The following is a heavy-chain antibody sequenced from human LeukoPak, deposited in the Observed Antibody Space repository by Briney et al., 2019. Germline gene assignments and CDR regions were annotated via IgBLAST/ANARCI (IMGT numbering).Heavy chain of an antibody. J-gene: IGHJ5*02. CDR3: ARAAAGNPRFDP. D-gene: IGHD6-13*01. CDR1: GGSISSYY. CDR2: IYYSGST. Sequence: PSETLSLTCTVSGGSISSYYWSWIRQPPGKGLEWIGYIYYSGSTNYNPSLKSRVTISVDTSKNQFSLKLSSVTAADTAVYYCARAAAGNPRFDPWGQGTLVTVSS. V-gene: IGHV4-59*08.